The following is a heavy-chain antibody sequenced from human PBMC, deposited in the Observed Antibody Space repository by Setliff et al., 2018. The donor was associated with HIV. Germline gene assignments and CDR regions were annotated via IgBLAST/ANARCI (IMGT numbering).Heavy chain of an antibody. J-gene: IGHJ4*02. D-gene: IGHD4-4*01. CDR1: GDSISSGGYH. Sequence: PSETLSLTCAVSGDSISSGGYHWTWIRQPAGKGLEWIGRIYANESTKYSPSLKSRVTISVDTSKNQFSLKVSSVTAADTAVYYCVTLTTNWPDYWGQGTLVTVSS. CDR2: IYANEST. CDR3: VTLTTNWPDY. V-gene: IGHV4-61*02.